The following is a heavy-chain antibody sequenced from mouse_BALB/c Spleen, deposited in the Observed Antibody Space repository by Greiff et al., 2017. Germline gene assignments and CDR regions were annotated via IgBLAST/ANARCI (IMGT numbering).Heavy chain of an antibody. J-gene: IGHJ3*01. D-gene: IGHD2-3*01. Sequence: VKLQESGAELARPGASVKMSCKASGYTFTSYTMHWVKQRPGQGLEWIGYINPSSGYTNYNQKFKDKATLTADKSSSTAYMQLSSLTSEDSAVYYCARKEELGYYAFAYWGQGTLVTVSA. V-gene: IGHV1-4*01. CDR2: INPSSGYT. CDR3: ARKEELGYYAFAY. CDR1: GYTFTSYT.